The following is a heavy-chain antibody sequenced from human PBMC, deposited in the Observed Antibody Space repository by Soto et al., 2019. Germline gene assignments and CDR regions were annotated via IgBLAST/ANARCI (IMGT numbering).Heavy chain of an antibody. D-gene: IGHD2-15*01. CDR1: GYTLPGYY. CDR2: INPNSGGT. J-gene: IGHJ4*02. CDR3: ATVCSGGSCPLDS. Sequence: ASVKVSCKGSGYTLPGYYIHWVRQAPGQGLEWMGWINPNSGGTNYAQKFQGRVTMTRATSISTLYMELSRLTSGDTAVYYCATVCSGGSCPLDSWGQGTLVTVSS. V-gene: IGHV1-2*02.